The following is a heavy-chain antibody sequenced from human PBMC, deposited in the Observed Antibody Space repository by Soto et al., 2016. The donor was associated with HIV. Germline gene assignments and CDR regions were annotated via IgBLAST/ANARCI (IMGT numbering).Heavy chain of an antibody. Sequence: QVQLVQSGAQVKKPGASVKVSCKTSGYTFTSYDISWVRQAPGQGLEWMGGIIPIFGTANYAQKFQGRVTITADESTSTAYMELSSLRSEDTAVYYCASSTGAGVYWGQGTLVTVSS. CDR2: IIPIFGTA. CDR3: ASSTGAGVY. J-gene: IGHJ4*02. V-gene: IGHV1-69*01. CDR1: GYTFTSYD. D-gene: IGHD2-21*01.